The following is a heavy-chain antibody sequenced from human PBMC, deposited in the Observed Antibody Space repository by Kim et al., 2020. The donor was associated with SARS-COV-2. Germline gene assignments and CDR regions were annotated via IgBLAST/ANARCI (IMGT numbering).Heavy chain of an antibody. Sequence: GGSLRLSCAASGFTFSDYYMSWIRQAPGKGLEWVSYISSSSSYTNYADSAKGRFTISRDNAKNSLYLQMNSLRAEDTAVYYCARSYYDSSGYMDAFDIWGQWTMVTVSS. CDR1: GFTFSDYY. CDR3: ARSYYDSSGYMDAFDI. D-gene: IGHD3-22*01. J-gene: IGHJ3*02. CDR2: ISSSSSYT. V-gene: IGHV3-11*06.